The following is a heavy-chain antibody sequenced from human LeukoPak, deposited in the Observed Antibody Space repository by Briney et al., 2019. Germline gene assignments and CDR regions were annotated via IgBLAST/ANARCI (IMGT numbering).Heavy chain of an antibody. D-gene: IGHD5-24*01. J-gene: IGHJ5*02. CDR3: ARVSPRGST. V-gene: IGHV3-33*08. CDR2: IWYDGSNK. Sequence: GGSLRLSCVASGFSFTTYSMHWVRQAPGKGLEWVAVIWYDGSNKYYADSVKGRFTISRDNSKNTLYLQMNSLRAEDTAVYYCARVSPRGSTWGQGTLVTVSS. CDR1: GFSFTTYS.